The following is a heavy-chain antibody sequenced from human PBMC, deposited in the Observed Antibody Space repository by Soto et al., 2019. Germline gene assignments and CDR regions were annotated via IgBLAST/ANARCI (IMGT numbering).Heavy chain of an antibody. D-gene: IGHD3-16*01. CDR3: AKDMGESVETFKY. CDR2: ISSSGSTI. CDR1: GFTFSSYE. Sequence: PGGSLRLSCAASGFTFSSYEMNWVRQAPGKVLELVSYISSSGSTIYYADSVKGRLTISRDNAKKTVYLQMNGLRVEDTAVYYCAKDMGESVETFKYWGHGTLVNVSS. V-gene: IGHV3-48*03. J-gene: IGHJ4*01.